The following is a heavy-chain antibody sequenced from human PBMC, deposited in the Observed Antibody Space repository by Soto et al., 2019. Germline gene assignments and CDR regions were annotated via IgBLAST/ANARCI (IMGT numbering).Heavy chain of an antibody. Sequence: QVQLQESGPGLVKPSGTLSLTCAVSGGSISSSNWWRWVRQPPGKGLEWIGGIYHSGSTNYNPSLKGRVSISVDKSKNQFSLKLSSVTAADTAVYYCARGGAFGESDLRGWFDPWGQGTLVTVSS. CDR2: IYHSGST. CDR1: GGSISSSNW. D-gene: IGHD3-10*01. CDR3: ARGGAFGESDLRGWFDP. J-gene: IGHJ5*02. V-gene: IGHV4-4*02.